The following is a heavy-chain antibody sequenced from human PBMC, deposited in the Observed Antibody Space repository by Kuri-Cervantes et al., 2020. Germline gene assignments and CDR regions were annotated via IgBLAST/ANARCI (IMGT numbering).Heavy chain of an antibody. J-gene: IGHJ5*02. V-gene: IGHV4-59*01. CDR1: GGFISTYY. D-gene: IGHD6-6*01. CDR2: IYNGGST. Sequence: SETLSLTCTVSGGFISTYYWSWIRQPPGKGLEWIGYIYNGGSTKYNPSLKSRVTMSVDTSKNQFSLNLSSVTAADTAVYYCAKGGASSQWFDPWGQGTLVTVSS. CDR3: AKGGASSQWFDP.